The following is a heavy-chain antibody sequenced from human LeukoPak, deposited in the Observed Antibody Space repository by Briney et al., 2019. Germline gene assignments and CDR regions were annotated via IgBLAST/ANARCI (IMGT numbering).Heavy chain of an antibody. Sequence: SVKVFCKASGGTFSSYAISWVRQAPGQGLEWMGGIIPIFGTANYAQKFQGRVTITTDESTSTAYMELSSLRSEDTAVYYCASGQSNYDILTGYYNWFDPWGQGTLVTVSS. V-gene: IGHV1-69*05. CDR2: IIPIFGTA. D-gene: IGHD3-9*01. J-gene: IGHJ5*02. CDR1: GGTFSSYA. CDR3: ASGQSNYDILTGYYNWFDP.